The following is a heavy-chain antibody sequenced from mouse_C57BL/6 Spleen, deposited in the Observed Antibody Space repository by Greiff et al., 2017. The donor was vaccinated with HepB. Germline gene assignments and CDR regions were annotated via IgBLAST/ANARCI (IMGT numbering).Heavy chain of an antibody. CDR2: IDPENGDT. CDR3: TTGSSYEGY. Sequence: EVQRVESGAELVRPGASVKLSCTASGFNIKDDYMHWVKQRPEQGLEWIGWIDPENGDTEYASKFQGKATITADTSSNTAYLQLSSLTSEDTAVYYCTTGSSYEGYWGQGTTLTVSS. CDR1: GFNIKDDY. J-gene: IGHJ2*01. D-gene: IGHD1-1*01. V-gene: IGHV14-4*01.